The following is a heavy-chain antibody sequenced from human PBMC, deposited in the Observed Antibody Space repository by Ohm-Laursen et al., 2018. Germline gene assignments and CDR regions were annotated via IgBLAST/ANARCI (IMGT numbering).Heavy chain of an antibody. CDR1: GFQFDRYS. V-gene: IGHV3-9*01. CDR2: INWNSDSR. D-gene: IGHD3-16*02. Sequence: SLRLSCTASGFQFDRYSMHWVRQAPGKGLEWVSVINWNSDSRIYADSVKGRFTISRDNAKNSLYLQMNSLRAEDTALYYCAKGGPLGPPFDYWGQGTLVTVSS. CDR3: AKGGPLGPPFDY. J-gene: IGHJ4*02.